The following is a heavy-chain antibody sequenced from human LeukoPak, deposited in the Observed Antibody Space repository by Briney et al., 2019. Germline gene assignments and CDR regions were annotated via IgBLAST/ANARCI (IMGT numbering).Heavy chain of an antibody. D-gene: IGHD3-9*01. CDR2: ISSSSSTI. V-gene: IGHV3-48*01. CDR3: ARDDTGWFDP. CDR1: GFTFSSYS. Sequence: PGGSLRLSCAASGFTFSSYSMNWVRQAPGKGLEWVSYISSSSSTIYYADSVKGRFTISRDNAKNSLYLQMNSLRAEDTAVYYCARDDTGWFDPWGQGTLVTVSS. J-gene: IGHJ5*02.